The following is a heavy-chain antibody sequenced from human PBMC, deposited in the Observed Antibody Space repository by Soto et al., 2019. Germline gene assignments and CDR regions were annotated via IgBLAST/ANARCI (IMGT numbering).Heavy chain of an antibody. CDR2: IYPGDSET. CDR1: GYTFTSNW. D-gene: IGHD3-16*01. Sequence: PGESLKISCKGSGYTFTSNWIGWVRQMPGKGLEWMGIIYPGDSETRYSPSFQGQVTISADKSINTAYLQWSSLKASDTAIYYCARTFGGHLYYFDYWGQGTLVTVS. J-gene: IGHJ4*02. CDR3: ARTFGGHLYYFDY. V-gene: IGHV5-51*01.